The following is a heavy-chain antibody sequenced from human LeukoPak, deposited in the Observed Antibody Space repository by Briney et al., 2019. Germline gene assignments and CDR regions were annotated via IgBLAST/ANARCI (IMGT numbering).Heavy chain of an antibody. CDR1: GFTFSSHA. V-gene: IGHV3-23*01. CDR2: ISGSGGST. Sequence: PGGSLRLSCAASGFTFSSHATSWVRQAPGKGLEWVSAISGSGGSTYYADSVKGRFTISRDNSKNTLYLQMNSLRAEDTAVYYCAKSNVVVTVIGDYWGQGTLVTVSS. J-gene: IGHJ4*02. D-gene: IGHD2-21*02. CDR3: AKSNVVVTVIGDY.